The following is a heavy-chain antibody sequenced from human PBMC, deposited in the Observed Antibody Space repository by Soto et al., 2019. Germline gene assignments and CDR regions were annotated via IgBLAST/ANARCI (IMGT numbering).Heavy chain of an antibody. J-gene: IGHJ6*02. CDR2: VSYDGRNK. CDR3: ARETDGMDV. Sequence: QMQLVESGGGVVQPGRSLRLSCAASGFTFSVYAMHWVRQAPGKGLEWVAVVSYDGRNKYYIDSVEGRFTISRDNSKNTRYLQMNSLSGEDTAVYYCARETDGMDVWGQGTTVTVSS. V-gene: IGHV3-30-3*01. CDR1: GFTFSVYA.